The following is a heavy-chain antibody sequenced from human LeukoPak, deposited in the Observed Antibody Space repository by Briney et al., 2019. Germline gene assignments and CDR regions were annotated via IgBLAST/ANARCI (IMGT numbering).Heavy chain of an antibody. V-gene: IGHV4-59*12. CDR2: IYYSGST. Sequence: SETLSLTCTVSGGSISSYYWSWIRQPPGKGLEWIGYIYYSGSTNYNPSLKSRVTISVDTSKNQFSLKLSSVTAADTAVYYCARDVDDYYYGMDVWGQGTTVTVSS. J-gene: IGHJ6*02. CDR1: GGSISSYY. CDR3: ARDVDDYYYGMDV.